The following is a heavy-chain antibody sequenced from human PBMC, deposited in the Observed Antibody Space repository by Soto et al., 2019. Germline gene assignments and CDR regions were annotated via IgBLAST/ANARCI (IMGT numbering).Heavy chain of an antibody. CDR2: MNPNSNNT. Sequence: QVQLVQSGAEVKTPGASVKVSCKASRYTFASYDINWVRQAPGQGLEWMGWMNPNSNNTGYAQKFQGRLTMTSHIALSIGHMELSSLRNEDTAVYYCARSDGYHFNWLDSWGQGTLVTVSA. J-gene: IGHJ5*01. V-gene: IGHV1-8*01. D-gene: IGHD2-21*01. CDR1: RYTFASYD. CDR3: ARSDGYHFNWLDS.